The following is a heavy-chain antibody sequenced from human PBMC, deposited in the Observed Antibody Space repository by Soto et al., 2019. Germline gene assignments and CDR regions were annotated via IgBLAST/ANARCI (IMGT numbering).Heavy chain of an antibody. CDR1: GYTFTSYY. V-gene: IGHV1-46*01. Sequence: ASVKVSCKASGYTFTSYYMHWVRQAPGQGLEWMGIINPSGGSTSYAQKFQGRVTMTRDTSTSTVYMELSSLRSEDTAVYYCATRVRWLQPQGAFDTWGQGTMVTVS. J-gene: IGHJ3*02. CDR3: ATRVRWLQPQGAFDT. D-gene: IGHD5-12*01. CDR2: INPSGGST.